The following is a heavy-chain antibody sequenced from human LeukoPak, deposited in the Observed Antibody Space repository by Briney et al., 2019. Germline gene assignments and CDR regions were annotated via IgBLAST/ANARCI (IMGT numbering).Heavy chain of an antibody. CDR2: ITYSGVTT. CDR1: GFTFSNYA. V-gene: IGHV3-23*01. J-gene: IGHJ6*02. Sequence: PGGSLRLSCAASGFTFSNYAMSWVRQAPGKGLEWVSTITYSGVTTYYADSVKGRFTISRDNSKNTLYLQMDSLRDENTAVYYCAKVPYSDYGSGRPPFMDVWGHGTTVVISS. D-gene: IGHD3-10*01. CDR3: AKVPYSDYGSGRPPFMDV.